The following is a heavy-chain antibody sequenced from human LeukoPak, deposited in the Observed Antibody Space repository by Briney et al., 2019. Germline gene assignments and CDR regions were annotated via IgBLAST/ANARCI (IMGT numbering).Heavy chain of an antibody. CDR3: AIMVYFTVGWYYFDY. D-gene: IGHD2-8*01. Sequence: ASVKVSCKASGYTFTSYGISWVRQAPGQGLEWMGWINGNSGITSYAQKVQGRVTMTTDTSTNTAYMELRSLRSDDTAMYYCAIMVYFTVGWYYFDYWGQGTLVTVSS. J-gene: IGHJ4*02. CDR2: INGNSGIT. CDR1: GYTFTSYG. V-gene: IGHV1-18*01.